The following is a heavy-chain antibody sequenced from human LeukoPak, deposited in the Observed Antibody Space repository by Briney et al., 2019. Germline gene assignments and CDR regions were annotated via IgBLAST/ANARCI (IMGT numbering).Heavy chain of an antibody. V-gene: IGHV3-74*01. CDR1: GFTFGTYW. D-gene: IGHD2-8*01. J-gene: IGHJ4*02. CDR2: INSDGGTT. Sequence: GGSLRLSCGASGFTFGTYWMHWVRQAPGKGLVWVSGINSDGGTTTYADSVKGRFTISRDNAKNTLYLQMNSLSAEDTALYYCVRAFNDGVLDYWGQGTLVTVSS. CDR3: VRAFNDGVLDY.